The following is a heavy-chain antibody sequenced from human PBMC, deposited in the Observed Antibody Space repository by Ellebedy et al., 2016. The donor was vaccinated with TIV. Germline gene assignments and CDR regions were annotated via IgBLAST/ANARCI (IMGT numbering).Heavy chain of an antibody. CDR3: VRENYDVVTGAFYGMDV. J-gene: IGHJ6*02. Sequence: SETLSLTCTVSGGSIGGYYWSWIRQPPGKGLEWLGFIYFSGSTNYNPSLKSRVTLSVDTSKNQFSLNLSSVTAADTAVYYCVRENYDVVTGAFYGMDVWGQGTTVTVSS. V-gene: IGHV4-59*12. CDR1: GGSIGGYY. CDR2: IYFSGST. D-gene: IGHD3-9*01.